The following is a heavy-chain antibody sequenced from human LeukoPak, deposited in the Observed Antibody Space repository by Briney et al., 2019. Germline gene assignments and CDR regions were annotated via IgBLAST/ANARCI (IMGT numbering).Heavy chain of an antibody. CDR3: ARDESTTTVTTADY. V-gene: IGHV3-30-3*01. J-gene: IGHJ4*02. CDR1: GFTFSSYA. D-gene: IGHD4-17*01. Sequence: GGSLRLSCAASGFTFSSYAMHWVRQAPGKGLEWVAVISYDGSNKYYADSVKGRFTISRDNSKNTLYLQMNSLRAEDTAVYYCARDESTTTVTTADYWGQGTLVTVSS. CDR2: ISYDGSNK.